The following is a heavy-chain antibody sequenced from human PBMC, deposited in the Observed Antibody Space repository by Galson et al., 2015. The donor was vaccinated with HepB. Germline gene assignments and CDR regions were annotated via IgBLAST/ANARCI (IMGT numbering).Heavy chain of an antibody. CDR1: GFTFSSYA. CDR3: ARDSSSSSWSYYFDY. CDR2: ISYDGSNK. J-gene: IGHJ4*02. D-gene: IGHD6-13*01. Sequence: SLRLSCAASGFTFSSYAMHWVRQAPGKGLEWVAVISYDGSNKYYADSVKGRFTISRDNSKNTLYLQMNSLRAEDTAVYYCARDSSSSSWSYYFDYWGQGTLVTVSS. V-gene: IGHV3-30-3*01.